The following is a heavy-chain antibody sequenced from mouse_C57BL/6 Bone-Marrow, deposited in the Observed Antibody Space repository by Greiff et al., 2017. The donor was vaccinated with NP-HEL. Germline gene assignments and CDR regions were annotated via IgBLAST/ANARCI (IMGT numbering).Heavy chain of an antibody. CDR2: IYPRSGNT. D-gene: IGHD3-2*02. J-gene: IGHJ2*01. Sequence: VKLMESGAELARPGASVKLSCKASGYTFTSYGISWVKQRPGQGLEWIGEIYPRSGNTYYNEKFKGKATLTADKSSSTAYMELRSLTSEDSAVYFCARTSSGYSFDYWGQGTTLTVSS. CDR3: ARTSSGYSFDY. V-gene: IGHV1-81*01. CDR1: GYTFTSYG.